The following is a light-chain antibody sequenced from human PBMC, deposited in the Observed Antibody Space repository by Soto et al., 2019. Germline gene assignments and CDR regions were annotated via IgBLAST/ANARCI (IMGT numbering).Light chain of an antibody. Sequence: EIVMTQSPATLSVSPGETATLSCRASQSVSYNLAWYQQKPGQGPRLLIYGAFTRATGIPARFSGSGSGTAFTLTISSLQSEDFAVYYCQPYKNWPPLTFGGGTKVEIK. CDR1: QSVSYN. J-gene: IGKJ4*01. CDR2: GAF. CDR3: QPYKNWPPLT. V-gene: IGKV3-15*01.